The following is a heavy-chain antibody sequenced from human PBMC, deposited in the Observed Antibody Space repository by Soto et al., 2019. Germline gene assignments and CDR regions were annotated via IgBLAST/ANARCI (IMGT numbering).Heavy chain of an antibody. J-gene: IGHJ6*02. Sequence: PSETLSLTCTVSGGSISSGDYYCSWIRQPPGKGLEWIGYIYYSGSTYYNPSLKSRVTISVDTSKNQFSLKLSSVTAADTAVYYCARAGMVRGVMGYYYYGMEVWGQGTTVTLSS. CDR2: IYYSGST. V-gene: IGHV4-30-4*01. CDR3: ARAGMVRGVMGYYYYGMEV. CDR1: GGSISSGDYY. D-gene: IGHD3-10*01.